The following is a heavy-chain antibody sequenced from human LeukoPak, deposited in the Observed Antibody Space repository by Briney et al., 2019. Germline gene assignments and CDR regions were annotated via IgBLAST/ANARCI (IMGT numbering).Heavy chain of an antibody. CDR3: ARERGYLGKIDY. Sequence: KAGGSLRLSCAASGFTFSSYSMNWVRQAPGKGLEWVSSISSSSSYIYYADSVKGRFTISRDNAKNSLYLQMNSLRAEDTAVYYCARERGYLGKIDYWGQGTLVTVSS. D-gene: IGHD1-26*01. CDR2: ISSSSSYI. CDR1: GFTFSSYS. J-gene: IGHJ4*02. V-gene: IGHV3-21*01.